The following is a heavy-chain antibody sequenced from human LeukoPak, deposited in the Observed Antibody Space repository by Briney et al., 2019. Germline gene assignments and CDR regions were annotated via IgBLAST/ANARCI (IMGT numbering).Heavy chain of an antibody. CDR1: GGSINSYY. J-gene: IGHJ4*02. Sequence: KPSETLSLTCTVSGGSINSYYWSWIRQPAGKGLEWIGRIYTSGTTSFNPSLESRVTMSVDTSKNQFSLKLNSMTAADTAVYYCARGGVFMAAGTFDYWGQGILVTVSS. CDR3: ARGGVFMAAGTFDY. V-gene: IGHV4-4*07. CDR2: IYTSGTT. D-gene: IGHD6-13*01.